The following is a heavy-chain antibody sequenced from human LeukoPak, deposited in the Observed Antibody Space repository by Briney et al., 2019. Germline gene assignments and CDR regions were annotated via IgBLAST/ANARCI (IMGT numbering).Heavy chain of an antibody. CDR2: IIPIFGTA. D-gene: IGHD3-3*01. V-gene: IGHV1-69*13. J-gene: IGHJ5*02. CDR3: ARVIITDFWSTNWFDP. Sequence: ASVKVSCKASGYTFTSYAISWVRHAPGQGLEWMGGIIPIFGTANYAQKFQGRVTITADESTSTAYMELSSLRSEDTAVYYCARVIITDFWSTNWFDPWGQGTLVTVSS. CDR1: GYTFTSYA.